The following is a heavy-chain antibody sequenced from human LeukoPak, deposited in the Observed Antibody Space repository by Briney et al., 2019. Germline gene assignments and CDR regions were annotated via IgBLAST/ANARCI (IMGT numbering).Heavy chain of an antibody. CDR3: AKDFMPIVVVPASDY. D-gene: IGHD2-2*01. Sequence: PGGSLRLSCAASGFTFSSYGMHWVRQAPGKGLEWVAVIWYDGSNKYYGDSVKGRFTISRDNSKKTLYLQMNSLRAEDTAVYYCAKDFMPIVVVPASDYWGQGTLVTVSS. CDR2: IWYDGSNK. CDR1: GFTFSSYG. V-gene: IGHV3-33*06. J-gene: IGHJ4*02.